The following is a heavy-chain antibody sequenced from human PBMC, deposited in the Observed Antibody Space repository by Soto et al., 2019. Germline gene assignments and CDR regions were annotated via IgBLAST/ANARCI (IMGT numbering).Heavy chain of an antibody. CDR2: IIPIFGTA. CDR3: ARGPRYYYDSSGYSEPPGYFDL. Sequence: QVQLVQSGAEVKKPGSSVKVSCKASGGTFSSYAISWVRQAPGQGLEWMGGIIPIFGTANYAQKFQGRVTITADESTSTAYMELSNLRSEHTAVYYCARGPRYYYDSSGYSEPPGYFDLWGRGTLVTVSS. D-gene: IGHD3-22*01. J-gene: IGHJ2*01. V-gene: IGHV1-69*01. CDR1: GGTFSSYA.